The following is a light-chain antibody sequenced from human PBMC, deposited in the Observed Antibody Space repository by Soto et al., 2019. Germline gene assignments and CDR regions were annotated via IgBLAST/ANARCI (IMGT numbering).Light chain of an antibody. Sequence: EIVLTQSPGTLSLSPGERATLSCRASQSVPSNFLAWYQQKPGQAPILVIYGVSRRATGIPDRFSGSGSGTAFTLTISRLAPEDFAVYYCEHYDSYWTVGQGTKVESK. CDR1: QSVPSNF. J-gene: IGKJ1*01. CDR3: EHYDSYWT. CDR2: GVS. V-gene: IGKV3-20*01.